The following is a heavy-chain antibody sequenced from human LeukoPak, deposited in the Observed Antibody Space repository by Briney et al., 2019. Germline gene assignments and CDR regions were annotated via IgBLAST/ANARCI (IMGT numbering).Heavy chain of an antibody. CDR3: AREGYSSSFDY. CDR2: IYQSGST. J-gene: IGHJ4*02. D-gene: IGHD6-6*01. Sequence: SQTLSLTCAVSGGSISSGGYSWSWIRQPPGKGLEWIGYIYQSGSTYYNPSLKSRVTISVDRSKNQFSLKLSSVTAADTAVYYCAREGYSSSFDYWGQGTLVTVSS. V-gene: IGHV4-30-2*01. CDR1: GGSISSGGYS.